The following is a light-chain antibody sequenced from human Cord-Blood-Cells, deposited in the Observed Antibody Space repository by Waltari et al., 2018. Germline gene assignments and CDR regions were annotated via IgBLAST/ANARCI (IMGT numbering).Light chain of an antibody. V-gene: IGLV1-40*01. CDR2: GNS. CDR3: QSYDSSLSGSV. J-gene: IGLJ3*02. Sequence: QSVLTQPPSVSGAPGQRVTISCTGSSSNIGAGYDLNSYQQPPGTAPKLPIYGNSNRPSGVPDRFSGSKSGTSASLAITGLQAEDEADYYCQSYDSSLSGSVFGGGTKLTVL. CDR1: SSNIGAGYD.